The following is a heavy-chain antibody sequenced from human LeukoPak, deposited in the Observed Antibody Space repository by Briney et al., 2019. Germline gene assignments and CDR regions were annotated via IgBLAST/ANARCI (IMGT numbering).Heavy chain of an antibody. CDR2: ISGTGVST. Sequence: SGGSLRLSCATSGFTFSSYGMSWVRQAPGKGLEWVSLISGTGVSTYYADSVKGRFTISRDNSRNMLYLQMNTLRGEDTALYFCAKAIELHDAFDMWGQGTVVTVSS. J-gene: IGHJ3*02. CDR3: AKAIELHDAFDM. V-gene: IGHV3-23*01. D-gene: IGHD2/OR15-2a*01. CDR1: GFTFSSYG.